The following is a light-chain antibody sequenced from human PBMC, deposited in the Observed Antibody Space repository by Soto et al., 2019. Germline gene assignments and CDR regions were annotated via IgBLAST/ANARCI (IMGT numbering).Light chain of an antibody. V-gene: IGKV1-33*01. CDR2: DAS. J-gene: IGKJ2*01. Sequence: DIQMTQSPSSLSASVGDRVTITCQASQDISNYLNWYQQKPGKAPKLLIYDASNLEIGVPSRFSGSGSGTDFTFTISSLQPEDIATYYCQKYDNLPYTFGQGTKLEIK. CDR3: QKYDNLPYT. CDR1: QDISNY.